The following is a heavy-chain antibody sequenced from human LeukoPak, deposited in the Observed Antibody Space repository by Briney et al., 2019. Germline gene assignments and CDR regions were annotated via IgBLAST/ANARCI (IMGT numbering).Heavy chain of an antibody. D-gene: IGHD5-18*01. V-gene: IGHV4-31*01. CDR2: IYYSGST. Sequence: PSQTLSLTCTVSAGSISSGGYYWGWIRQHPGRGLGFIGYIYYSGSTYYNPSLQSQVTISVDTSKNQFSLNLSSVTAADTAVYYCARVFAPAMVKRTFDIWGQGTKVTVSS. CDR1: AGSISSGGYY. CDR3: ARVFAPAMVKRTFDI. J-gene: IGHJ3*02.